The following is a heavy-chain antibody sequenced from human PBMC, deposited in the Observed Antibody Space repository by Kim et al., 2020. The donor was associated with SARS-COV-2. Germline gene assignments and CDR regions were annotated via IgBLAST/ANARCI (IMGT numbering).Heavy chain of an antibody. Sequence: GGSLRLSCAASGFTFSNAWMSWVRQAPGKGLEWVGRIKSKTDGGTTDYAAPVKGRFTISRDDSKNTLYLQMNSLKTEDTAVYYCTTELLWFGELLSIYYYGMDVWSQGTTVTVSS. J-gene: IGHJ6*02. D-gene: IGHD3-10*01. CDR1: GFTFSNAW. CDR2: IKSKTDGGTT. V-gene: IGHV3-15*01. CDR3: TTELLWFGELLSIYYYGMDV.